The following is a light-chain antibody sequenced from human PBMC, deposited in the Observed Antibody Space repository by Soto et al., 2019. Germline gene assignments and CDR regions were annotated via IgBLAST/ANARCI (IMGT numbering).Light chain of an antibody. CDR3: QQYNSYPWT. CDR2: DAS. Sequence: DIQMTQSPSTLSASVGDRATITCRASQSISSWLAWYQQKPGKAPKLLIYDASSLESGVPSRFSGSGSGTEFTLTISSLQPDDFATYYCQQYNSYPWTFGQGTKVDI. V-gene: IGKV1-5*01. J-gene: IGKJ1*01. CDR1: QSISSW.